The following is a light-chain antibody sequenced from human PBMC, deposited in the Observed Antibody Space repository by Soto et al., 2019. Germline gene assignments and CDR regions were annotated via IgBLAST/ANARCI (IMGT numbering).Light chain of an antibody. CDR2: AAF. CDR3: QQNYSTPLA. J-gene: IGKJ4*01. V-gene: IGKV1-39*01. CDR1: QSINRD. Sequence: DIQMTQSPFSLSASVGDRVTITCRASQSINRDLNWYHQKPGKAPNLLIYAAFTLESGLPSRFSGSGSGTDFTLTISSLPLEDFATYYCQQNYSTPLAFGGGTKVEIK.